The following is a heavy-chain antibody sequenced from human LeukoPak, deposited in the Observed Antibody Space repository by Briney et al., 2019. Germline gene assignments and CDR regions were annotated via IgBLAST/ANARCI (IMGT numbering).Heavy chain of an antibody. V-gene: IGHV3-23*01. CDR1: GFTFSSYA. J-gene: IGHJ4*02. CDR3: AKDMAVASYRTNGICSPFDY. Sequence: PGGSLRLSCAASGFTFSSYAMSWVRQGPGKGLEWVSVISGSGGSTSHADSVKGRFTISRDNSKNTLYLQLNSLRVEDTAVYYCAKDMAVASYRTNGICSPFDYWGQGTLVTVSS. D-gene: IGHD2-8*01. CDR2: ISGSGGST.